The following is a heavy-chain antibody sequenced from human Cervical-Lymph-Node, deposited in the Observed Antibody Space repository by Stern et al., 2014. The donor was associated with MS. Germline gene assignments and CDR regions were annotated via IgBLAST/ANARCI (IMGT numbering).Heavy chain of an antibody. CDR2: ISYDGSNA. CDR3: AKDRGMIVVVTFSLYS. V-gene: IGHV3-30*18. CDR1: GFSFSSYG. J-gene: IGHJ4*02. D-gene: IGHD3-22*01. Sequence: DQLEESGGIVVQPGRSLRLSCVASGFSFSSYGMHWVRQAPGKGLEWVAVISYDGSNAYYADSVNGRFTISRDNSKNTLYLQLNSLRAEDTAVYFCAKDRGMIVVVTFSLYSWCQGTLVTVSS.